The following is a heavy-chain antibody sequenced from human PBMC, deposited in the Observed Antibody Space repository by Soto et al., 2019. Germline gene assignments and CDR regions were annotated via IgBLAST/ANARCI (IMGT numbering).Heavy chain of an antibody. J-gene: IGHJ4*02. Sequence: QVQLVQSGAEGKKPGSSVKVSCKASGGTFSGYAISWVRQAPGQGLDWMGGIIPIFGTANYAQKFQGRVTITADESTSTAYMELSSLRSEDTAVYYCARSRPRGYSYGYDPYFDYWGQGTLVTVSS. CDR1: GGTFSGYA. CDR2: IIPIFGTA. D-gene: IGHD5-18*01. V-gene: IGHV1-69*01. CDR3: ARSRPRGYSYGYDPYFDY.